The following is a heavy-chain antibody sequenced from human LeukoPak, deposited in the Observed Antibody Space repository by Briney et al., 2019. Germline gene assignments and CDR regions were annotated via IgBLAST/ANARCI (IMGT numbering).Heavy chain of an antibody. Sequence: SETLSLTCTVSGGSISSHYWSWIRQPPGKELEWIGYIYYSGRTYYNPSLKSRVTISVDTSKNQFSLSLSSVTAADTAVYYCARTISDSSGYYYSDYWGQGTLVTVSS. D-gene: IGHD3-22*01. CDR2: IYYSGRT. J-gene: IGHJ4*02. CDR3: ARTISDSSGYYYSDY. V-gene: IGHV4-59*08. CDR1: GGSISSHY.